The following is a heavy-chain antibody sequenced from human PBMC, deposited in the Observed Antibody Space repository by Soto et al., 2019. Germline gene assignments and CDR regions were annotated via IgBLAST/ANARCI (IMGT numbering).Heavy chain of an antibody. V-gene: IGHV3-33*01. J-gene: IGHJ4*02. CDR3: ASRGVAAVDFDY. CDR2: IWYDGSNK. Sequence: QVQLVESGGGVVQPGRSLRLSCAASGVTFSSYGIHWVRQAPGKGLEWVALIWYDGSNKYYADSVKGRFTISRDNSKNTLYLQMNSLRVEDTAVYYCASRGVAAVDFDYWGQGTLVTVSS. CDR1: GVTFSSYG. D-gene: IGHD6-13*01.